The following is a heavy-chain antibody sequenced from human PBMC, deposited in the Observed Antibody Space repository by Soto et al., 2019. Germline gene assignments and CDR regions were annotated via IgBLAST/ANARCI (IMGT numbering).Heavy chain of an antibody. CDR2: IKQDGSEK. J-gene: IGHJ4*02. V-gene: IGHV3-7*01. Sequence: GGSLRLSCAASGFTFSRYWMSWVRQAPGKGLEWVANIKQDGSEKYYVESVKGRFTISRDNAKNSLYLQMNSLRAEDTAVYYCASYGGDIVVVPAATIDCWGQGTLVTVSS. D-gene: IGHD2-2*01. CDR3: ASYGGDIVVVPAATIDC. CDR1: GFTFSRYW.